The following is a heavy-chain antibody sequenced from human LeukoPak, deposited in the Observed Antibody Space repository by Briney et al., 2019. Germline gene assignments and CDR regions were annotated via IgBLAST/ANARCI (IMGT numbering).Heavy chain of an antibody. J-gene: IGHJ6*02. CDR2: ISYDGSNK. V-gene: IGHV3-30*18. D-gene: IGHD6-19*01. Sequence: PGGSLRLSCAASGFTFSSYGMHWVRQAPGKGLEWVAVISYDGSNKYYADSVKGRFTIPRDNSKNTLYLQMNSLRAEDTAVYYCAKDFCSSGCLQPLSYDYYYGMDVWGQGTTVTVSS. CDR3: AKDFCSSGCLQPLSYDYYYGMDV. CDR1: GFTFSSYG.